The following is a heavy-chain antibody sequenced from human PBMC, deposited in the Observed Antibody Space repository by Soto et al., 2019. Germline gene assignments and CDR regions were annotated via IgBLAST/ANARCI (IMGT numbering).Heavy chain of an antibody. CDR3: ARERSMRDERGRRAEYFQH. Sequence: GASVKVSSKASGYTFTSYYMHWVRQAPGQGLEWMGIINPSGGSTSYAQKFQGRVTMTRDTSTSTVYMELSSLRSEDTAVYYCARERSMRDERGRRAEYFQHWGQGTLVTVSS. V-gene: IGHV1-46*03. CDR1: GYTFTSYY. CDR2: INPSGGST. J-gene: IGHJ1*01.